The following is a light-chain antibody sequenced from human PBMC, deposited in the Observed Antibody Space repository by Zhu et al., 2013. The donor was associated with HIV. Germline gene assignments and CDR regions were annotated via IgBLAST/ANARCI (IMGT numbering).Light chain of an antibody. CDR2: EVS. CDR3: NSYAGDSTWV. Sequence: QSALTQPASVSGSPGQSITISCTGTSSDIGNYNYVSWYQQHPGKAPKIMIYEVSNRPSGVSNRFSGSKSGNTASLTISGLQAEDEADYYCNSYAGDSTWVFGGGTKLTVL. J-gene: IGLJ3*02. CDR1: SSDIGNYNY. V-gene: IGLV2-14*01.